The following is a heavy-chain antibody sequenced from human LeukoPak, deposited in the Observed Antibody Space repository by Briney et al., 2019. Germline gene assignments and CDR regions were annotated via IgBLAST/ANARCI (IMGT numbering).Heavy chain of an antibody. D-gene: IGHD3-16*01. CDR2: ISAYNGNT. V-gene: IGHV1-18*01. CDR1: GYTFTSYG. Sequence: ASVKVSCKASGYTFTSYGISWVRQAPGQGLEWMGWISAYNGNTNYAQKLQGRVTMTTDTSTSTAYMGLRSLRSDDTAVYYCARSDAVGDYDYHYMDVWGKGTTVTVSS. J-gene: IGHJ6*03. CDR3: ARSDAVGDYDYHYMDV.